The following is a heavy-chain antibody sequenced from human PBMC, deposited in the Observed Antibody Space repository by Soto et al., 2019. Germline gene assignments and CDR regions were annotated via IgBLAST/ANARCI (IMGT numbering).Heavy chain of an antibody. J-gene: IGHJ4*02. CDR3: ARGCPGCSGGSCYC. D-gene: IGHD2-15*01. Sequence: QVQLVQSGAEVKKPGSSVKVSCKASGGTFSSYTISWVRQAPGQGLEWMGRIIPILGIANYAQKFQGRVTITADKSTSTAYMELSSLRSEDTAVYYCARGCPGCSGGSCYCWGQGTLVTVSS. CDR2: IIPILGIA. V-gene: IGHV1-69*02. CDR1: GGTFSSYT.